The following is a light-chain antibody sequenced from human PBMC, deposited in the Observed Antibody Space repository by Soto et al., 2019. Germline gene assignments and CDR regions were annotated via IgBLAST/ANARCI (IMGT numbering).Light chain of an antibody. Sequence: QAVVTQPPSVSGAPGQRVTISCTGSSSNIGAGYDVHWYQQLPGTAPKLLIYGNSNRPSGVPDRFSGSKSGTSASLAITGLQAEDEADYYCQSYDSSLSGPYGVFGGGTKVTVL. V-gene: IGLV1-40*01. CDR2: GNS. CDR1: SSNIGAGYD. J-gene: IGLJ3*02. CDR3: QSYDSSLSGPYGV.